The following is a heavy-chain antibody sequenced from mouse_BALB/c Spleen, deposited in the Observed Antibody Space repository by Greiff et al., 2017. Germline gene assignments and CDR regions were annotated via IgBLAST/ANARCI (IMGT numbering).Heavy chain of an antibody. D-gene: IGHD2-14*01. CDR1: GFTFSSYA. CDR2: ISSGGST. J-gene: IGHJ2*01. Sequence: EVQLVESGGGLVKPGGSLKLSCAASGFTFSSYAMSWVRQTPEKRLEWVASISSGGSTYYPDSVKGRFTISRDNARNILYLQMSSLRSEDTAMYYCARRVRRGYYFDYWGQGTTLTVSS. CDR3: ARRVRRGYYFDY. V-gene: IGHV5-6-5*01.